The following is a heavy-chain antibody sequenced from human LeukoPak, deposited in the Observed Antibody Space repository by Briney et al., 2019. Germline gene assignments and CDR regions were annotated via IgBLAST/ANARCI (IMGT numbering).Heavy chain of an antibody. D-gene: IGHD1-26*01. CDR1: GFPFRAYD. J-gene: IGHJ4*03. CDR2: IQDEGISK. Sequence: GGSLRLSCLGSGFPFRAYDMHWVRQAPGKGPEWVAHIQDEGISKTYGDSVKGRFAISRDNSKNTVYLDMASLTVADTALYYRAKARDSANYYFDSWGHGTLVIVSS. CDR3: AKARDSANYYFDS. V-gene: IGHV3-30*02.